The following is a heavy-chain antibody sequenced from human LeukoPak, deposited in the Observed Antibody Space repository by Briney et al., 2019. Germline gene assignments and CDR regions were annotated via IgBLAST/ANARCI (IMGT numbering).Heavy chain of an antibody. J-gene: IGHJ4*02. V-gene: IGHV3-23*01. Sequence: GGSLRLSCAASGFTFSSFAMTWVRQAPGKGLEWVSGFDGNGPNTYYADSVKGRWTIPRDNSRNTLYLEMNSLRPEDTAINYCAKPRTTGLGWAQFDYWGQGSLVTVSS. D-gene: IGHD2-8*02. CDR1: GFTFSSFA. CDR2: FDGNGPNT. CDR3: AKPRTTGLGWAQFDY.